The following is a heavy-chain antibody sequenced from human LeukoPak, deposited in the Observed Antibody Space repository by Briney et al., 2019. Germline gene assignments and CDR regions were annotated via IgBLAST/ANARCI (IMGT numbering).Heavy chain of an antibody. D-gene: IGHD3-9*01. V-gene: IGHV1-2*02. CDR3: ARGYYDILTGYYIWFDP. CDR2: INPNSGGT. Sequence: GASVKVSCKASGYTFTGYYMHWVRQAPEQGLEWMGWINPNSGGTNYAQKFQGRVTITRDTSISTAYMALSRLRSDDTAVYYCARGYYDILTGYYIWFDPWGQGTLVTVSS. J-gene: IGHJ5*02. CDR1: GYTFTGYY.